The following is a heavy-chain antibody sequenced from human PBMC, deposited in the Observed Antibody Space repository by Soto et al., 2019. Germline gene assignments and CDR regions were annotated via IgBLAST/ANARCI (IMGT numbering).Heavy chain of an antibody. D-gene: IGHD3-3*01. CDR3: ARDRFDSWSHIYYGLDV. Sequence: SETLSLTCAVYGGSFSGYSWTWLRQPPGKGLEWIGEINHGGTTDYNPALKSRVTMSVDTSKNQFSLRVTSVTAADTAVYYCARDRFDSWSHIYYGLDVWGQGTKVTVYS. J-gene: IGHJ6*02. CDR2: INHGGTT. CDR1: GGSFSGYS. V-gene: IGHV4-34*01.